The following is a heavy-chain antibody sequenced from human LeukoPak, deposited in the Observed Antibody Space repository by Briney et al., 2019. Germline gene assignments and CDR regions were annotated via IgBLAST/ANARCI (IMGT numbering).Heavy chain of an antibody. Sequence: SETLSLTCTVSGGSISVYYWSWIRQPAGKGLEWIGRIYTGGSANYNPSLKSRVTMSEDTSKNQFSLRLSSMTAADTAVYYCARDNSKGYCSSATCYNYYYMDVWGKGTTVTVSS. CDR1: GGSISVYY. D-gene: IGHD2-2*02. CDR3: ARDNSKGYCSSATCYNYYYMDV. J-gene: IGHJ6*03. V-gene: IGHV4-4*07. CDR2: IYTGGSA.